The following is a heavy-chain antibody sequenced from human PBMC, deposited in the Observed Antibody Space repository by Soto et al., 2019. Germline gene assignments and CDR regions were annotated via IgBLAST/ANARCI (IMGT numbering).Heavy chain of an antibody. CDR3: ARRYYDSSGSVDAFDI. D-gene: IGHD3-22*01. CDR2: INPSGGST. CDR1: GYTFTSYY. J-gene: IGHJ3*02. V-gene: IGHV1-46*01. Sequence: QVQLVQSGAEVKKPGASVKVSCKASGYTFTSYYMHWVRQAPGQGLEWMGIINPSGGSTSYAQKFQGRVTMTRDTSTRTVYMELSSLSSEDTTVYYCARRYYDSSGSVDAFDIWGQGTMVTVSS.